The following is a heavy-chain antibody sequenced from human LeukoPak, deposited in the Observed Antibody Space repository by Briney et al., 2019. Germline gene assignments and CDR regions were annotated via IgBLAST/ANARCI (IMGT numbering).Heavy chain of an antibody. V-gene: IGHV3-30*02. CDR3: ARHSDYDILTGPNDY. J-gene: IGHJ4*02. D-gene: IGHD3-9*01. Sequence: PGGSLRLSCAASGFTFSSYGMHWVRQAPGKGLEWVAFIRYDGSNKYYADSVKGRFTISRDNAKNSLYLQMNSLTAEDTAVYYCARHSDYDILTGPNDYWGQGTLVTVSS. CDR1: GFTFSSYG. CDR2: IRYDGSNK.